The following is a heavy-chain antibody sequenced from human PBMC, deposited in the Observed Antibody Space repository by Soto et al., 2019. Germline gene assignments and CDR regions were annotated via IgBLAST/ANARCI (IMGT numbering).Heavy chain of an antibody. D-gene: IGHD5-18*01. CDR3: AISRTGYSYGSLWY. V-gene: IGHV4-39*01. CDR2: IYYSGST. Sequence: SETLSLTCTVSGGSISSSSYYWGWIRQPPGKGLEWIGSIYYSGSTYYNPSLKSRVTISVDTSKNQFSLKLSSVTAADTAVYYCAISRTGYSYGSLWYWGQGTLVTVSS. J-gene: IGHJ4*02. CDR1: GGSISSSSYY.